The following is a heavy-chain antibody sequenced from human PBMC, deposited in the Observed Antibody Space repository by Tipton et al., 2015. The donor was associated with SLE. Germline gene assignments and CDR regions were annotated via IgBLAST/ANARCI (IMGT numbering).Heavy chain of an antibody. CDR3: ARGVLWFGESYYFDY. D-gene: IGHD3-10*01. V-gene: IGHV1-3*03. Sequence: QSGAEVKKPGASVKVSCKASGYTFTSYAMHWVRQAPGQRLEWMGWINAGNGNTKYSQEFQGRVTITRDTSASTAYMELSSLRSEDMAVYYCARGVLWFGESYYFDYWGQGTLVTVSS. CDR1: GYTFTSYA. J-gene: IGHJ4*02. CDR2: INAGNGNT.